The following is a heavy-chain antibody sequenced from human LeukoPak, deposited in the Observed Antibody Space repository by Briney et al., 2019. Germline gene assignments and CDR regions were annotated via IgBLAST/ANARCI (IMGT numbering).Heavy chain of an antibody. J-gene: IGHJ4*02. CDR1: GFTVSSNH. D-gene: IGHD3-22*01. V-gene: IGHV3-53*01. CDR2: IYSGGST. Sequence: GGSLRLSCAASGFTVSSNHMSWVRQAPGRGLECVSVIYSGGSTYYADSVKGRFTISRDNSKNTLYLQMNSLRAEDTAVYYCATRRGRSSGYYPPSYWGQGTLVTVSS. CDR3: ATRRGRSSGYYPPSY.